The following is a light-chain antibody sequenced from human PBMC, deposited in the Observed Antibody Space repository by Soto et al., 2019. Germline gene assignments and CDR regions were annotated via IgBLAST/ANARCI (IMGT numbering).Light chain of an antibody. CDR1: QSVSTN. CDR2: GAS. Sequence: EVVMTQSPATLSVSPGERATLSCRASQSVSTNLAWYQQKPGQGPRLLIFGASTRAIGIPARFSGSGSGTDFTLTISSLQSEDFAVYYCQHYSELPLTFAGGTKVDIK. V-gene: IGKV3-15*01. CDR3: QHYSELPLT. J-gene: IGKJ4*01.